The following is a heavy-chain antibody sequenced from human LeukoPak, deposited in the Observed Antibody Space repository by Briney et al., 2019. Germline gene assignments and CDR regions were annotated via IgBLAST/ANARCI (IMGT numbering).Heavy chain of an antibody. V-gene: IGHV1-18*04. CDR1: GYTFTSYY. CDR3: ARSLGTTQFDP. CDR2: ISAYNGNT. J-gene: IGHJ5*02. D-gene: IGHD2-15*01. Sequence: GASVKVSCKASGYTFTSYYMHWVRQAPGQGLEWMGWISAYNGNTNYAQKLQGRVTMTTDTSTSTAYMELRSLRSDDTAVYYCARSLGTTQFDPWGQGTLVTVSS.